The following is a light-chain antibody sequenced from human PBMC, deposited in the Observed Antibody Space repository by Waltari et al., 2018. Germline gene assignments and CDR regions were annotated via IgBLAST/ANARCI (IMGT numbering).Light chain of an antibody. V-gene: IGLV2-23*02. CDR2: DVT. Sequence: QSALTQPASVSGSPGQSITISCTGASSDVGSYHLVSWYQQHPGKAPKLLIYDVTQRPSGVSDRFSGSKSGNTASLTIPGLQAEDEADYHCSSYAGSNTVVVFGGGTKVTVL. CDR1: SSDVGSYHL. J-gene: IGLJ2*01. CDR3: SSYAGSNTVVV.